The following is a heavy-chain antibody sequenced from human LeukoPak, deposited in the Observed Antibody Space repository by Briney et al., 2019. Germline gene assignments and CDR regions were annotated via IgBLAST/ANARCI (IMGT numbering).Heavy chain of an antibody. Sequence: PGGSLRLSCSASGFIFDDYGMAWVRHAPGNGLEWVSGINWNGASTGYADSVKGRFTSSRDNAKNSLYLQMNSLRADDTALYYCARRFRDGYDHDAFDIWGQGTMVTVSS. V-gene: IGHV3-20*04. CDR1: GFIFDDYG. CDR3: ARRFRDGYDHDAFDI. CDR2: INWNGAST. J-gene: IGHJ3*02. D-gene: IGHD5-24*01.